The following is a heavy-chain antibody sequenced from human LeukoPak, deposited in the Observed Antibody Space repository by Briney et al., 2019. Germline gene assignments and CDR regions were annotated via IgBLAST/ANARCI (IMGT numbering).Heavy chain of an antibody. J-gene: IGHJ6*03. CDR1: GFTVSSNY. Sequence: GGSLRLSCAVSGFTVSSNYMSWVRQAPGKGLEWVSVIYSGGSTYYADSVKGRFTISRDNSQNTVPLQLNNLRIEDTALYYCAKTSLSDPSGHYYYMDVWGKGTTVTVSS. CDR3: AKTSLSDPSGHYYYMDV. CDR2: IYSGGST. V-gene: IGHV3-53*05. D-gene: IGHD3-3*01.